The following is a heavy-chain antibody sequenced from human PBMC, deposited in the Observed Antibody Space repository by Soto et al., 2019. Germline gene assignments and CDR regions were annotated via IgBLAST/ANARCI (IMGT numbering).Heavy chain of an antibody. CDR3: ARGFSSGYTYGHDS. D-gene: IGHD6-25*01. CDR2: IYTSGST. J-gene: IGHJ4*02. Sequence: SETLSLTCTVSGGSIIRYYWSWIRQPAGKGLEWIGRIYTSGSTNYNPSLQSRVTMSVDTSKNQFSLTLSFVTAADTAVYYCARGFSSGYTYGHDSWGQGTLVTVSS. V-gene: IGHV4-4*07. CDR1: GGSIIRYY.